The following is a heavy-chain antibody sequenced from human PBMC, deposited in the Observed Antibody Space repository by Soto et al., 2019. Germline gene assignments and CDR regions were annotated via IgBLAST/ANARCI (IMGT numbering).Heavy chain of an antibody. Sequence: GASVKVSCKASGYTFTSYGISWVRQAPGQGLEWMGWISAYNGNTNYAQKFQGRVTITADKSTSTAYMELSSLRSEDTAVYYCARDGIQLRSEDYYYGMDVWGQGTTVTVSS. V-gene: IGHV1-18*01. D-gene: IGHD5-18*01. CDR1: GYTFTSYG. J-gene: IGHJ6*02. CDR2: ISAYNGNT. CDR3: ARDGIQLRSEDYYYGMDV.